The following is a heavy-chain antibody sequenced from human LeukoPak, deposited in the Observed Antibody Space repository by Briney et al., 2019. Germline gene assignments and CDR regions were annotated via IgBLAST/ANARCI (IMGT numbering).Heavy chain of an antibody. CDR3: ARDSTSTPNFDY. CDR1: GGSVSSSY. D-gene: IGHD2-2*01. V-gene: IGHV4-4*07. Sequence: SETLSLTCSVSGGSVSSSYWSWIRQPAGKGLEWIGRIYNSGRTNYNPSLKSRLTMSVDTSKNQFSLKLTSVTAADTAVYYCARDSTSTPNFDYWGQGTLVTVSS. J-gene: IGHJ4*02. CDR2: IYNSGRT.